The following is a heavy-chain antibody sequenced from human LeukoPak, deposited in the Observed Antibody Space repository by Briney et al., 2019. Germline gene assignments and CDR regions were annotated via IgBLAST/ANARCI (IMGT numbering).Heavy chain of an antibody. V-gene: IGHV5-51*01. CDR3: ASQDRDGYNAVGNFDY. D-gene: IGHD5-24*01. J-gene: IGHJ4*02. Sequence: NLGESLKISCKGSGYSFTSYWIGWVRQMPGKGLEWMGIIYPGDSDTRYSPSFQGQVTISADKSISTAYLQWSSLKASDTAMYYCASQDRDGYNAVGNFDYWGQGTLVTVSS. CDR1: GYSFTSYW. CDR2: IYPGDSDT.